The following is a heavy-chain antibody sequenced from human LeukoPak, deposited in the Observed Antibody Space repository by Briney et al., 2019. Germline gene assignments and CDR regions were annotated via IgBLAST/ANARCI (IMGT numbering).Heavy chain of an antibody. CDR2: IWYEGSNK. CDR3: ARDPSNTTAMVTDWFDP. J-gene: IGHJ5*02. D-gene: IGHD5-18*01. Sequence: PGGSLRLSCAASGFTFSSYGMHWVRQAPGKGLEWVAVIWYEGSNKYYADSVKGRFTISRDNSKNTLYLQMNSLRAEDTAVYYCARDPSNTTAMVTDWFDPWGQGTLVTVSS. CDR1: GFTFSSYG. V-gene: IGHV3-33*01.